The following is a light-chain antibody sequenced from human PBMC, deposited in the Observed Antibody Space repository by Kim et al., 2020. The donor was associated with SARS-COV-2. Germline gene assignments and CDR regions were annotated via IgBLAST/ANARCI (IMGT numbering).Light chain of an antibody. CDR2: AAS. J-gene: IGKJ1*01. Sequence: APVENGVTITCARRKGIRNDLSWYQQKPGQAPKVLVYAASSLQPGVPARFSGSGSDTDFTLTISSLQPEDAATYYCLQDDTYPWTFGQGTKVDIK. V-gene: IGKV1-6*01. CDR3: LQDDTYPWT. CDR1: KGIRND.